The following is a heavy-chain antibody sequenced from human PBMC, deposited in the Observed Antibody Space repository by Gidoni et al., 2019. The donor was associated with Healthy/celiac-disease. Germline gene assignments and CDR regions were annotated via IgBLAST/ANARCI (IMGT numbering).Heavy chain of an antibody. Sequence: VQSGAEVKKPGSSVKVSCKASGGTFSSYAISWVRQAPGQGLEWMGRIIPILGIANYAQKFQGRVTITADKSTSTAYMELSSLRSEDTAVYYCARGDSLGDYEQTSIDYWGQGTLVTVSS. D-gene: IGHD4-17*01. CDR2: IIPILGIA. V-gene: IGHV1-69*04. CDR3: ARGDSLGDYEQTSIDY. CDR1: GGTFSSYA. J-gene: IGHJ4*02.